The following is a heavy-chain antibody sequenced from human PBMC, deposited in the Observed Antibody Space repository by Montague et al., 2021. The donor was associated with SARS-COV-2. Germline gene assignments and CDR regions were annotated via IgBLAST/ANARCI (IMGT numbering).Heavy chain of an antibody. CDR3: ARRSYSSSWYDY. CDR1: GYSFTSYW. J-gene: IGHJ4*02. Sequence: QSGAEVKKPGESLRISCKGSGYSFTSYWISWVRQMPGKGLEWMGRVDPSDSYTNYSPSFQGRVTISADKSISTAYLQWSSLKASDTAMYYCARRSYSSSWYDYWGQGTLVTVSS. D-gene: IGHD6-13*01. CDR2: VDPSDSYT. V-gene: IGHV5-10-1*01.